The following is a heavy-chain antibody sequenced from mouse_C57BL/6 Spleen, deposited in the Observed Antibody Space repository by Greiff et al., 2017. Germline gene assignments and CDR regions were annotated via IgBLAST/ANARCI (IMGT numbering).Heavy chain of an antibody. Sequence: VMLVESGAELVKPGASVKISCKASGYAFSSYWMNWVKQRPGKGLEWIGQIYPGDGDTNYNGKFKGKATLTADKSSSTAYMQLSSLTSEDSAVYFCAGTVGDYAMDYWGQGTSVTVSS. D-gene: IGHD1-1*01. J-gene: IGHJ4*01. CDR2: IYPGDGDT. V-gene: IGHV1-80*01. CDR3: AGTVGDYAMDY. CDR1: GYAFSSYW.